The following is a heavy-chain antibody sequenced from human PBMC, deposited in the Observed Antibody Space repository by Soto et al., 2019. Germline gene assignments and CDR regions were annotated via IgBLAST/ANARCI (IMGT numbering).Heavy chain of an antibody. Sequence: SGPTLLNPTQTLTPTCSFSGFSLSTSGVGVGWIRQPPGKALEWLALIYWNDDKRYSQSLKSRLTITKDTSKNQVVLTMTNMDPVDTATYYWAHSLRAYSGSHRCDSWGQRTMGTAS. CDR2: IYWNDDK. D-gene: IGHD1-26*01. J-gene: IGHJ6*01. V-gene: IGHV2-5*01. CDR3: AHSLRAYSGSHRCDS. CDR1: GFSLSTSGVG.